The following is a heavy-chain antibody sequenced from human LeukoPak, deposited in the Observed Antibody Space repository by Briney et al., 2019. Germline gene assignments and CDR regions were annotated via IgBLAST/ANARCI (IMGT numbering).Heavy chain of an antibody. CDR1: GYTFTVYY. Sequence: ASVKVSCKASGYTFTVYYMHWVRQAPGQGLEWMGWINAKSGGTNYAQKFQGRVTMTRDTSSSTAYMELSRQGSDDTAVYYCARDEGGDSNNAFDIWGQGTMVTVSS. V-gene: IGHV1-2*02. J-gene: IGHJ3*02. CDR3: ARDEGGDSNNAFDI. D-gene: IGHD2-21*02. CDR2: INAKSGGT.